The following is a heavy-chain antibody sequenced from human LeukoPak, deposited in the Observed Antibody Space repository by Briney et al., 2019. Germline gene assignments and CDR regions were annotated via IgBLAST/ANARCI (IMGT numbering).Heavy chain of an antibody. D-gene: IGHD5-12*01. J-gene: IGHJ4*02. Sequence: SETLSLTCTVSGGSISSGLYSWSWIRQPAGKGLEWIGRFYTSGTTNYNPSLKSRVTISVDTSKNQFSLKLSSVTAADTAVYYCARHDWGYSGYDSPCYFDYWGQGTLVTVSS. CDR2: FYTSGTT. CDR1: GGSISSGLYS. CDR3: ARHDWGYSGYDSPCYFDY. V-gene: IGHV4-61*02.